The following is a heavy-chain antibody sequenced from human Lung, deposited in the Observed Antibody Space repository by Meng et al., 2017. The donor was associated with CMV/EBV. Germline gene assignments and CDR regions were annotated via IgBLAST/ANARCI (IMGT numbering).Heavy chain of an antibody. J-gene: IGHJ4*02. CDR3: ARDRDYYDSSGYYYVGDY. CDR1: GFTFSSYG. CDR2: LQFDGSNK. Sequence: GGSLRLXCTASGFTFSSYGMHWVRQAPGKGLEWVTFLQFDGSNKYYADSVKGRFTISRDNSKNTLYLQMNSLRTEDTAVYYCARDRDYYDSSGYYYVGDYWGQGXLVTVSS. D-gene: IGHD3-22*01. V-gene: IGHV3-30*02.